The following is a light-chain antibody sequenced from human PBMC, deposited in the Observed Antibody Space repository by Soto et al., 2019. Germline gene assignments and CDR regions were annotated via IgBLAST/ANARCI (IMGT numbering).Light chain of an antibody. J-gene: IGLJ2*01. CDR3: QSYDISLSVV. CDR1: SSNIGAGYD. V-gene: IGLV1-40*01. CDR2: GNS. Sequence: QSALTQPASVSGAPGQRVTIFCTGSSSNIGAGYDVHWYQQLPGTAPKLLIHGNSNRPSGVPDRFSGSKSGTSASLAITGLQAEDEADYYCQSYDISLSVVFGGGTKVTVL.